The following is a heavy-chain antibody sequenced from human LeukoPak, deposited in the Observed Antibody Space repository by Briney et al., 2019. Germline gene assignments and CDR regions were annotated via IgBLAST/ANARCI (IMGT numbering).Heavy chain of an antibody. D-gene: IGHD2-15*01. CDR3: ARERQNRSGNYFDC. CDR1: GLTFSSLS. V-gene: IGHV3-30-3*01. CDR2: ISYVGNAK. Sequence: PGRSLRPSCAASGLTFSSLSMHWVRQAPGGGLEWVAVISYVGNAKNHADSVKGRFTISRDHPKNTLLLQMNSRGADDTAVYYCARERQNRSGNYFDCCGQGTLVTVSS. J-gene: IGHJ4*02.